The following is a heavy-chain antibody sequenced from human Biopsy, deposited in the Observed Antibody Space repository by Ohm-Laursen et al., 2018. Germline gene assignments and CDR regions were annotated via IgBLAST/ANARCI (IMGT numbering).Heavy chain of an antibody. CDR2: IIGMFGTA. Sequence: ASVKVSCKASGGPFSSYAVTWVRQAPGQGLEWMGGIIGMFGTADYAQRFQDRVTVAADTSTGTATMELRSLRSDDTAVYYCATKLTGYFHHWGQGTLVIVSS. CDR3: ATKLTGYFHH. CDR1: GGPFSSYA. J-gene: IGHJ1*01. D-gene: IGHD3-9*01. V-gene: IGHV1-69*06.